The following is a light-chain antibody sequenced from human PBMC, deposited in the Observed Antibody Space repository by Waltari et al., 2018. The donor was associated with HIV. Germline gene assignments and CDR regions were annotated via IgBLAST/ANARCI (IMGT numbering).Light chain of an antibody. J-gene: IGLJ2*01. CDR1: SSNSGSNS. CDR2: GND. CDR3: ASWDDSLQAVV. Sequence: QSVLTQPPSAFGSPGQRLTISCSGSSSNSGSNSVNLYQHFPGTAPTLLIFGNDQRPSGVPARISGSKSGTSASLAISGLRSEDEGEYYCASWDDSLQAVVFGGGTKVTV. V-gene: IGLV1-44*01.